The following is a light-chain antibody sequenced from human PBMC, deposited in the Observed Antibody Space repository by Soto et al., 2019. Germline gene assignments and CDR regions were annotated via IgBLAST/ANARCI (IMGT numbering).Light chain of an antibody. CDR3: QKYNKAPWI. J-gene: IGKJ1*01. V-gene: IGKV1-27*01. CDR1: RDIDNS. Sequence: DIQVTQSPPSLSASVGDRVTITCRASRDIDNSLGWYQQVPGKAPKLLIYAVSTLQSGVPSRFRGSGSGASFILTITSLQPEDVATYYCQKYNKAPWIFGQGTKVEV. CDR2: AVS.